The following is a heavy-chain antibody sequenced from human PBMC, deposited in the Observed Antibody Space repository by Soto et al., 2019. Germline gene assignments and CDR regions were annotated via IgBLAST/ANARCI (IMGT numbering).Heavy chain of an antibody. D-gene: IGHD3-9*01. CDR3: ASFPGIILTGYSSAFDI. V-gene: IGHV3-23*01. CDR1: GFTFSSYA. CDR2: ISGSGGST. Sequence: GGSLRLSCAASGFTFSSYAMSWVRQAPGKGLEWVSAISGSGGSTYYADSVKGRFTISRDNSKNTLYLQMKSLRAEDTAVYYCASFPGIILTGYSSAFDIWGQGTMVTVSS. J-gene: IGHJ3*02.